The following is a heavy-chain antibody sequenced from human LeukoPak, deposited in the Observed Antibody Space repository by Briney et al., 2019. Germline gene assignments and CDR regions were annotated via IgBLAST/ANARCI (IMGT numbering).Heavy chain of an antibody. CDR1: GYTFTSYY. V-gene: IGHV1-46*01. CDR3: AREGTREYPHWYFDL. J-gene: IGHJ2*01. Sequence: GVSVKVSCKASGYTFTSYYIHWVRQAPGQGLEWMGMINPSGGGTGYAQKFQGRVTMTRDTATSTVYMELSSLRSEDTAVYYCAREGTREYPHWYFDLWGRGTLVTVSS. D-gene: IGHD2-2*01. CDR2: INPSGGGT.